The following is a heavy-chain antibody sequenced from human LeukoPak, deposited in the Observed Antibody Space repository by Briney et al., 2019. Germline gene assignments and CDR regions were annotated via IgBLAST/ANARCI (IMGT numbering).Heavy chain of an antibody. CDR3: ARHLYGSGSYDY. V-gene: IGHV4-59*08. CDR1: GXSISGYF. D-gene: IGHD3-10*01. CDR2: IYYSGSI. J-gene: IGHJ4*02. Sequence: SEALSVTCTVSGXSISGYFWSWIRQPAGKGLEWIGYIYYSGSINYTPSLKSRVTISVDSSKNQFSLKLTSVTAPDTAVYYCARHLYGSGSYDYWGQGTLVTVSS.